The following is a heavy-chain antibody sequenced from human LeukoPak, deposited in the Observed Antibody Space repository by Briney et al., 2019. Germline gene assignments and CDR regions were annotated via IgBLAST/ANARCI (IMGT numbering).Heavy chain of an antibody. CDR1: GFTFSSYG. Sequence: TGRSLRLSCAASGFTFSSYGMHWVRQAPGKGLEWVAVIWYDGSNKYYADSVKGRFTISRDNSKNTLYLQMNSLRAEDTAVYYCARDKPPPYYYGSSGIFDYWGQGTLVTVSS. CDR2: IWYDGSNK. D-gene: IGHD3-22*01. V-gene: IGHV3-33*01. J-gene: IGHJ4*02. CDR3: ARDKPPPYYYGSSGIFDY.